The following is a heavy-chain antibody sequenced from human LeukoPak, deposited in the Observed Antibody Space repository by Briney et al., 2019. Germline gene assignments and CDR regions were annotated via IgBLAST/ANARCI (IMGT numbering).Heavy chain of an antibody. V-gene: IGHV3-48*03. Sequence: GGSLRLSCAASGFTLSTYEMKWVRQAPGKGLEWVSYISSSGSTIYYADSVKGRFTISRDNAKNSMYLQMNSLRAEDTAVYYCVRGKSVGGYQPYYWGQGTRVTVSS. D-gene: IGHD5-12*01. CDR2: ISSSGSTI. J-gene: IGHJ4*02. CDR3: VRGKSVGGYQPYY. CDR1: GFTLSTYE.